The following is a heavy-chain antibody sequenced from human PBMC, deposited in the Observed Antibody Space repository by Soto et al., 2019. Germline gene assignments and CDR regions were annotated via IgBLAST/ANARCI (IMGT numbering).Heavy chain of an antibody. Sequence: QVQLVQSGAEVKKPGASVKVSCKASGYTFTSYGISWVRQAPGQGLEWMGWISAYNGNTNYAQKLQGRVTMTTDTPTSTAYMELRSLRSDDTAVYYCARVVTVVDVLFRFDPWGQGTLVTVSS. CDR3: ARVVTVVDVLFRFDP. J-gene: IGHJ5*02. D-gene: IGHD2-21*01. CDR2: ISAYNGNT. CDR1: GYTFTSYG. V-gene: IGHV1-18*01.